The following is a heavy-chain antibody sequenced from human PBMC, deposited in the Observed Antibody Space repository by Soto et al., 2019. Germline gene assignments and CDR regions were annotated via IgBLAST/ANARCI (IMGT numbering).Heavy chain of an antibody. J-gene: IGHJ5*02. CDR3: AKDPRRHGDYVPNNWFDP. V-gene: IGHV3-23*01. Sequence: EVQLLESGGGLVQPGGSLRLSCAASGFTFSSYAMSWVRQAPGKGLEWVSAISGSGGSTYYAVSVKGRFTISRDNSKNTLYLQMNSLRAEDTAVYYCAKDPRRHGDYVPNNWFDPWGQGTLVTVSS. CDR2: ISGSGGST. CDR1: GFTFSSYA. D-gene: IGHD4-17*01.